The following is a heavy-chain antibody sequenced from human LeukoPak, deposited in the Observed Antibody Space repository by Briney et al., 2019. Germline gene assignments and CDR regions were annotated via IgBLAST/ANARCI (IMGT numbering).Heavy chain of an antibody. V-gene: IGHV6-1*01. CDR1: GDSVSSNSAA. CDR3: ARGAVYTSSWQFDC. Sequence: SQTLSLTCAISGDSVSSNSAAWNWIRQSPSRGLEWLGRTYYRSKWYNDYAVSVRSRITINPDTSKNQFSLQLNSVTPEDTAVYYCARGAVYTSSWQFDCWGQGTLVTVSS. CDR2: TYYRSKWYN. D-gene: IGHD6-13*01. J-gene: IGHJ4*02.